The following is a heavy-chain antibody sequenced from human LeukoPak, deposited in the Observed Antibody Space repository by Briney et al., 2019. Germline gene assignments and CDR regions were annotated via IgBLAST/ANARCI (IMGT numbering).Heavy chain of an antibody. V-gene: IGHV3-48*02. CDR3: ARDIYYYDSSGYYYSVGGFDY. CDR1: GFTFSTYN. Sequence: GGSLRLSCAASGFTFSTYNIHWVRQAPGKGLEWVSYISSSGSNIYYADSVKGRFTISRDNAKNSLYLEMNSLRDEDTAVYYCARDIYYYDSSGYYYSVGGFDYWGQGTLVTVSS. CDR2: ISSSGSNI. J-gene: IGHJ4*02. D-gene: IGHD3-22*01.